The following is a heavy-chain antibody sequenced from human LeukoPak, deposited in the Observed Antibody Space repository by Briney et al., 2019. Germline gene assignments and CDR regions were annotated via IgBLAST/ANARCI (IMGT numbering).Heavy chain of an antibody. CDR3: ARRRGGSRFAFDI. CDR1: GFTFSSYA. V-gene: IGHV4-39*01. Sequence: PGGSLRLSCAASGFTFSSYAMSWVRQPPGKGLEWIGSIYYSGSTYYNPSLKSRVTISVDTSKNQFSLKLSSVTAADTAVYYCARRRGGSRFAFDIWGQGTMVTVSS. CDR2: IYYSGST. J-gene: IGHJ3*02. D-gene: IGHD2-15*01.